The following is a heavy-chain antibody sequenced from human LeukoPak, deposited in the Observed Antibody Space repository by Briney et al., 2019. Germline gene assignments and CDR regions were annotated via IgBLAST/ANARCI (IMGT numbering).Heavy chain of an antibody. CDR2: IYYSGST. CDR1: GGSISSSSYY. V-gene: IGHV4-39*01. J-gene: IGHJ4*02. CDR3: AIAAYYYDSSGYWWFDY. D-gene: IGHD3-22*01. Sequence: PSETLSLTCTVSGGSISSSSYYWGWIRQPPGKGLEWIGSIYYSGSTYYNPSLKSRVTISVDTSKNQFSLKLSSVTAADTAVYYCAIAAYYYDSSGYWWFDYWGQGTLVTVSS.